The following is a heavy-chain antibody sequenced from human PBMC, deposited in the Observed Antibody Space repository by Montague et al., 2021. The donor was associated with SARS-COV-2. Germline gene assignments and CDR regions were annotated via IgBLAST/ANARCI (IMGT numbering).Heavy chain of an antibody. CDR1: GFIFGKYA. J-gene: IGHJ4*02. D-gene: IGHD3-10*01. Sequence: SLRLSCAASGFIFGKYAMHWVRQAPGKGLEWVSYTSAGGGTNYAESVKGRFIISRDNSNNMVHLELSSLRAEDTAVYFCAKEAISVFRGLILTYFEYWGQGILVSVSS. V-gene: IGHV3-23*01. CDR2: TSAGGGT. CDR3: AKEAISVFRGLILTYFEY.